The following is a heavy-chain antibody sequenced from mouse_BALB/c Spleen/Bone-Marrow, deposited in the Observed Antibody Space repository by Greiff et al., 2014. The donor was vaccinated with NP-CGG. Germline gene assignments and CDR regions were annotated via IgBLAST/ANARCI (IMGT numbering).Heavy chain of an antibody. Sequence: QVQLKQSGAELVRPGASVKLSCKASGYTFTSYWINWVKQRPGQGLERIGNIYPSDSYTNYNQKFKDKATLTVDKSSSTAYMQLSSPTSEDSAVYYCTRSYGSSYEYYFDYWGQGTTLTVSS. CDR1: GYTFTSYW. D-gene: IGHD1-1*01. CDR2: IYPSDSYT. J-gene: IGHJ2*01. V-gene: IGHV1-69*02. CDR3: TRSYGSSYEYYFDY.